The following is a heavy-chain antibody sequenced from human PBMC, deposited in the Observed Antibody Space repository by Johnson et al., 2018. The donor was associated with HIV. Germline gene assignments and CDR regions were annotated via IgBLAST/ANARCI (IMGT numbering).Heavy chain of an antibody. CDR3: ARNGDGYTPDAFDI. D-gene: IGHD5-24*01. V-gene: IGHV3-7*01. CDR2: IKQDGSER. Sequence: VQLVESGGGLVLPGGSLRLSCVGSGFTFSSYWMSWVRQAPGKGLEWVATIKQDGSERYHVGSVKGRFTISRDNAKKSLYLQMNSLRVEDTAVYFCARNGDGYTPDAFDIWGQGTVVTVSS. J-gene: IGHJ3*02. CDR1: GFTFSSYW.